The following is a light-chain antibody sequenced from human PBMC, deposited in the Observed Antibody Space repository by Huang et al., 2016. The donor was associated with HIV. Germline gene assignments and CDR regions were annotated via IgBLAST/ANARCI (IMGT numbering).Light chain of an antibody. CDR3: QQLNGYPLT. CDR2: AAS. Sequence: IQLTQSPSSLSASVGDRVTISCRASQGISSYLAWYRQKPGKAPKRLIYAASTLQSGVQSRFSVSGSGTDFTLTITSLQPEDFATYYCQQLNGYPLTFGGGTKVEIK. CDR1: QGISSY. J-gene: IGKJ4*01. V-gene: IGKV1-9*01.